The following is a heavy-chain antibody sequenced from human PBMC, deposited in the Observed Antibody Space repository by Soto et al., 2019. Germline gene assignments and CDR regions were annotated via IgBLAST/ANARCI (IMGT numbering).Heavy chain of an antibody. D-gene: IGHD1-7*01. CDR2: IYWDDDR. V-gene: IGHV2-5*02. Sequence: SGPTLVNPTQTLTLTCTFSGFSLSTSGVGVGWIRQPPGKALEWLALIYWDDDRRYSPSLKSRLTITKDTSKNQVVLTVTNMEPVDTATYYCAHRATAGTAGDFGYWGQGTLVTVSS. CDR3: AHRATAGTAGDFGY. CDR1: GFSLSTSGVG. J-gene: IGHJ4*02.